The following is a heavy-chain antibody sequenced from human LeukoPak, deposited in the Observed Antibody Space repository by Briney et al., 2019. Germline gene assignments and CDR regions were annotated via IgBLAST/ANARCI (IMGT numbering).Heavy chain of an antibody. CDR2: ISYDGSNK. CDR1: GFTFSSYA. Sequence: GGSLRLSCAASGFTFSSYAMHWDRQAPGKGLEWVAVISYDGSNKYYADSVKGRFTISRDNSKNTLYLQMNSLRSEDTAVYYCARANRFDPWGQGTLVTVSS. CDR3: ARANRFDP. V-gene: IGHV3-30*04. J-gene: IGHJ5*02.